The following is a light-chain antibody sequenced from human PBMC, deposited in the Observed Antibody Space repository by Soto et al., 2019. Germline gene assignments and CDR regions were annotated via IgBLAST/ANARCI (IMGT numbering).Light chain of an antibody. J-gene: IGKJ4*01. CDR2: AAS. CDR3: QQTNSFPLT. Sequence: DIQMTQYPSTLSASVGERVTISCRASQSVNHWLAWYQRKPGKAPKRLIYAASTLQSGVPSRFSGSGSVTDFTLTISSLQPEDFATYYCQQTNSFPLTFGGGTKVDIK. CDR1: QSVNHW. V-gene: IGKV1-12*01.